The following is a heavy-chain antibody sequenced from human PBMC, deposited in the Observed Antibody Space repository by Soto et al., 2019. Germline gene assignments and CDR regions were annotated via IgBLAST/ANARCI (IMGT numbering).Heavy chain of an antibody. D-gene: IGHD6-13*01. CDR3: ARVGTSSWDFGY. V-gene: IGHV1-3*01. CDR2: INGGNGNT. J-gene: IGHJ4*02. Sequence: GASVKVSCKASGYTFSTYAMHWVRRAPGHRLEWMGWINGGNGNTEYSQKFQGRVTITRDTSASTAYMELNSLRSEDTAVYYCARVGTSSWDFGYWGQGTLVTVSS. CDR1: GYTFSTYA.